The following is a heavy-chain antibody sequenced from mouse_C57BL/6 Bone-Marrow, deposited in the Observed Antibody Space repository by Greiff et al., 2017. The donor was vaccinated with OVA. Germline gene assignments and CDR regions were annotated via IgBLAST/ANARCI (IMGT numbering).Heavy chain of an antibody. Sequence: QVQLKESGPGLVQPSQSLSITCTVSGFSLTSYGVHWVRQPPGKGLEWLGVIWSGGSTDYNAAFISRLSISKDNSKSQVFFKMNSLQADDTAIYYCAKNRLLEAWFAYWGQGTLVTVSA. J-gene: IGHJ3*01. CDR1: GFSLTSYG. V-gene: IGHV2-4*01. D-gene: IGHD2-14*01. CDR2: IWSGGST. CDR3: AKNRLLEAWFAY.